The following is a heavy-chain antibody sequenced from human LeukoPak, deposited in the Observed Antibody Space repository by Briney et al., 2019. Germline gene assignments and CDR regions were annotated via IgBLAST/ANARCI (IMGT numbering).Heavy chain of an antibody. CDR1: GGSISSYY. CDR2: IYYSGST. D-gene: IGHD3-22*01. V-gene: IGHV4-59*12. J-gene: IGHJ4*02. Sequence: SETLSLTCTVSGGSISSYYWSWIRQPPGKGLEWIGNIYYSGSTNYNPSLKSRVTISVDTSKNQFSLKLSSVTAADTAVYYCARVEGKYYDSSGYYYLYWGQGTLVTVSS. CDR3: ARVEGKYYDSSGYYYLY.